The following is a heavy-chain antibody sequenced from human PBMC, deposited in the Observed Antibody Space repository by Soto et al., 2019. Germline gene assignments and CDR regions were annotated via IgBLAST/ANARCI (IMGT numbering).Heavy chain of an antibody. J-gene: IGHJ4*02. CDR3: ASGASRWYPYVVDS. D-gene: IGHD6-13*01. V-gene: IGHV1-69*01. Sequence: QAHVVQSGAEVRKPGSSVKLSCKASEGTFNSYAIAWVRQAPGQGLEWMGGIIPYYNTLNYAQKFQDRVTITADDSTNTVYMELSSLRSDDTAVYFCASGASRWYPYVVDSWAQGTLVTVSS. CDR1: EGTFNSYA. CDR2: IIPYYNTL.